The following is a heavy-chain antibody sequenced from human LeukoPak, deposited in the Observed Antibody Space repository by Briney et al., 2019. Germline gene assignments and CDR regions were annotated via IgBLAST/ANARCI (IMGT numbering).Heavy chain of an antibody. Sequence: SVKVSCKASGGTFSRYAIIWVPRAPGQGLGGMGENIPIFGTANYAQKFQGRVTITADESTSTAYMELSSLRSEDTAVYYRAREWECYNWENGSYFGYGRRGTLATVSS. CDR1: GGTFSRYA. D-gene: IGHD5-24*01. V-gene: IGHV1-69*13. CDR3: AREWECYNWENGSYFGY. J-gene: IGHJ4*02. CDR2: NIPIFGTA.